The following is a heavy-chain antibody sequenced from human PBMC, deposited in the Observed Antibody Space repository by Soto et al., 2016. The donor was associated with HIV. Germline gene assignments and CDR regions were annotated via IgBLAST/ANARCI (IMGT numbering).Heavy chain of an antibody. CDR3: ARDRGYYYGSGSSKAVYYYGMDV. V-gene: IGHV3-20*04. Sequence: EVQLVESGGGVVRPGGSLRLSCAASGFTFDDYGMSWVRQAPGKGLERVSGINWNGGSTGYVDSVKGRFTIFRDNAKNSLYLQMNSLRVEDTALYYCARDRGYYYGSGSSKAVYYYGMDVWGQGTTVTVSS. CDR1: GFTFDDYG. J-gene: IGHJ6*02. D-gene: IGHD3-10*01. CDR2: INWNGGST.